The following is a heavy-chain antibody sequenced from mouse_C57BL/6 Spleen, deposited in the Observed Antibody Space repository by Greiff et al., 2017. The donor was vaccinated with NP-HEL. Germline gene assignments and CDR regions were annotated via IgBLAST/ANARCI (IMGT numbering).Heavy chain of an antibody. J-gene: IGHJ2*01. CDR1: GFSLSTFGLG. V-gene: IGHV8-8*01. CDR3: ARMSDGYNFDY. CDR2: IWWDDDT. Sequence: QVTLKESGPGILQPSQTPSLTCSFSGFSLSTFGLGVGWIRQPSGKGLEWLAHIWWDDDTYYNPALKSRLTISKDTSKNQVFLKIANVDTADTATYYCARMSDGYNFDYWGQGTTLTVSS. D-gene: IGHD2-3*01.